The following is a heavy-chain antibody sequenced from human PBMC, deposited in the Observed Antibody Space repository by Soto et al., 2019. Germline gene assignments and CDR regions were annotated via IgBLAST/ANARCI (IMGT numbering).Heavy chain of an antibody. CDR3: AREVAPAGQTPSSLMDV. V-gene: IGHV3-74*01. J-gene: IGHJ6*02. Sequence: GGSLRLSCAASGFTFSTSWMNWVRRAPGKGLVWVSRIKSDGSSTSYADSVKGRFTISRDNAKNTLYLQMNSLRAEDTAVYYCAREVAPAGQTPSSLMDVWGQGTTVSVSS. CDR1: GFTFSTSW. CDR2: IKSDGSST. D-gene: IGHD6-13*01.